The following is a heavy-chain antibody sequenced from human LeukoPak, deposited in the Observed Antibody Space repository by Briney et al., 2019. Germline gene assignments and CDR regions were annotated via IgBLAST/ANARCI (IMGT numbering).Heavy chain of an antibody. V-gene: IGHV3-74*01. D-gene: IGHD2-15*01. CDR1: KFTFGSSW. Sequence: PGGSLRLSCGASKFTFGSSWMNWVRLVPGKGLLWVSRINPDGSDTEYADSVKGRFTVSRDNARNTLYLEMRSLSVQDSGLYYCARVRNGYSSGLDVWGPGTWVTVSS. CDR2: INPDGSDT. J-gene: IGHJ6*02. CDR3: ARVRNGYSSGLDV.